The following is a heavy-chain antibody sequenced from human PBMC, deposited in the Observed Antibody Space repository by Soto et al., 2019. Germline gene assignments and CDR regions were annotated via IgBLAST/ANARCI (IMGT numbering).Heavy chain of an antibody. CDR2: VSGSGGST. D-gene: IGHD1-20*01. V-gene: IGHV3-23*01. J-gene: IGHJ4*02. CDR3: AKPPDYNWNDY. CDR1: GFTFSSYA. Sequence: EVQLLESGGGLVQPGGSLRLSCAASGFTFSSYAMSWVRQAPGKGLEWISAVSGSGGSTYDADSVKGRFTISSDNSKDTLYLQMNNLRAEDTAVYYCAKPPDYNWNDYWGQGTLVTVSS.